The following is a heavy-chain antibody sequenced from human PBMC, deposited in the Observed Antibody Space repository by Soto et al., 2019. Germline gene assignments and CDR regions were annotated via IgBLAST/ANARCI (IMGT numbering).Heavy chain of an antibody. V-gene: IGHV5-10-1*01. CDR2: IDPSDSYT. CDR1: GYSFTSYW. D-gene: IGHD1-26*01. J-gene: IGHJ6*02. Sequence: GESLKISCKGSGYSFTSYWISWVRQMPGKGLEWMGRIDPSDSYTNYSPSFQGHVTISADKSISTAYLQWSSLKASDTAMYYCARHGQWELLIYYYGMDVWGQGTTVTVSS. CDR3: ARHGQWELLIYYYGMDV.